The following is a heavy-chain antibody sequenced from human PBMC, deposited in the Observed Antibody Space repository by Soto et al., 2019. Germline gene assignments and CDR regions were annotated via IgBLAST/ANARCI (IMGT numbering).Heavy chain of an antibody. CDR2: ISSSSSYI. CDR3: ARDPIQVGVTDFDY. D-gene: IGHD1-26*01. V-gene: IGHV3-21*01. CDR1: GFTFSSYS. Sequence: EVQLVESGGGLVKPGGSLRLSCAASGFTFSSYSMNWVRQAPGKGLEWVSSISSSSSYIYYADSVKGRFTISRDNAKNSLYLQMNSLRAEDTAVYYCARDPIQVGVTDFDYWGQGTLVTVSS. J-gene: IGHJ4*02.